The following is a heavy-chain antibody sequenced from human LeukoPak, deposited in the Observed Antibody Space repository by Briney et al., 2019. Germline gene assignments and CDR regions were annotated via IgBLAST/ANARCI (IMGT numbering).Heavy chain of an antibody. J-gene: IGHJ3*02. Sequence: GASVKVSCKVSGYTLTELSMHWVRNAPGKGLEWMGGFDPEDGETIYAQKFQGSVTMTEDISTDTAYMELSSMRSEDTAVYYCATSRIIYAFDISGQGKMVTVSS. CDR1: GYTLTELS. CDR2: FDPEDGET. CDR3: ATSRIIYAFDI. D-gene: IGHD2/OR15-2a*01. V-gene: IGHV1-24*01.